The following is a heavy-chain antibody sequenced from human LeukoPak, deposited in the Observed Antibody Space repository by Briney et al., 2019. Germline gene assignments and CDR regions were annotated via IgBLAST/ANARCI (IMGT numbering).Heavy chain of an antibody. V-gene: IGHV3-23*01. CDR2: ISGSGGGT. J-gene: IGHJ4*02. D-gene: IGHD3-22*01. Sequence: GGSLRLSCAASGFTFSNYAMSWVRQAPGKGLEWVSVISGSGGGTSYADSVKGRFTISRDNSKNTLYLQMNSLRAEDTAVYYCAKVEYDSISYGTQTLLDYWGQGTLVTVSS. CDR3: AKVEYDSISYGTQTLLDY. CDR1: GFTFSNYA.